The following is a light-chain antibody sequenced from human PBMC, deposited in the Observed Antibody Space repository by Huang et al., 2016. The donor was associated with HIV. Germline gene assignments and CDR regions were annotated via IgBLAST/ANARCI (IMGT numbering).Light chain of an antibody. CDR3: LQYDSLPYT. J-gene: IGKJ2*01. CDR1: QDINKY. Sequence: DIQMTQSPSSLSASVGDRVTITCQASQDINKYLNWYHQKPGKAPKLLIYDASNLETGVPSRFSGSGSGTDFTCAISSLQPEDIATYYCLQYDSLPYTFGQGTKLEI. V-gene: IGKV1-33*01. CDR2: DAS.